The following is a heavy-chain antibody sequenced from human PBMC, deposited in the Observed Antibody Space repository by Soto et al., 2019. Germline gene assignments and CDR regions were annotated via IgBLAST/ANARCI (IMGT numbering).Heavy chain of an antibody. Sequence: GGSLRLSCTASGFTFGDYAMSWVRQAPGKGLEWVGFIRSKAYGGTTEYAASVKGRFTISRDDSKSIAYLQMNSLKTEDTAVYYCTSLSGSYTTHYYYYYYGMDVWGQGTTVTV. CDR1: GFTFGDYA. V-gene: IGHV3-49*04. CDR2: IRSKAYGGTT. J-gene: IGHJ6*02. D-gene: IGHD1-26*01. CDR3: TSLSGSYTTHYYYYYYGMDV.